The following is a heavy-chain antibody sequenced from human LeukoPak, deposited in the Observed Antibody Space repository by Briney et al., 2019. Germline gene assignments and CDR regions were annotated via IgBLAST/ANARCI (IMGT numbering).Heavy chain of an antibody. J-gene: IGHJ4*02. CDR3: AKPYYYGSRSYMDY. CDR1: GFTFSSYG. D-gene: IGHD3-10*01. Sequence: GRSLRLSCAASGFTFSSYGMHWVRQAPGKGLEWVPVISYDGSNTYYADPVKGRFTISRDNSKNMLYLQMNSLRAEDTAVYYCAKPYYYGSRSYMDYWGQGALVTVSS. CDR2: ISYDGSNT. V-gene: IGHV3-30*18.